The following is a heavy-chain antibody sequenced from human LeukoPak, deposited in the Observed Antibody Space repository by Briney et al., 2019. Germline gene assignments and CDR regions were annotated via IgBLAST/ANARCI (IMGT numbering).Heavy chain of an antibody. J-gene: IGHJ4*02. Sequence: PSETLSLTXAVYGGSFSGYYWSWIRQPPGKGLEWIGEINHSGSTNYNPSLKSRVTISVDTSKNQFSLKLSSVTAADTAVYYCARSLSSSGIDYWGQGTLVTVSS. CDR1: GGSFSGYY. V-gene: IGHV4-34*01. CDR2: INHSGST. D-gene: IGHD6-6*01. CDR3: ARSLSSSGIDY.